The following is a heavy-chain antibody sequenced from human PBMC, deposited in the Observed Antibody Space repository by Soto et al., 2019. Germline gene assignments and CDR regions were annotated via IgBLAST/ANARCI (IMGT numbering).Heavy chain of an antibody. V-gene: IGHV4-30-4*01. Sequence: QVQLQESGPGLVKPSQTLSLTCTVSGGSISSGDYYWSWIRQPPGKGLEWIGYIYYSGSTYYNPSLKSRVTISVDTSKNQFSLKRSSVTAADTAVYYCARSRGSGLTNQPSRIRYYYYGMDVWGQGTTVTVSS. CDR3: ARSRGSGLTNQPSRIRYYYYGMDV. D-gene: IGHD3-22*01. J-gene: IGHJ6*02. CDR2: IYYSGST. CDR1: GGSISSGDYY.